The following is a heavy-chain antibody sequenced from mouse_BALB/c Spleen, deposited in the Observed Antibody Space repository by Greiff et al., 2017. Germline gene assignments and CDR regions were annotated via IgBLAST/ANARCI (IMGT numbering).Heavy chain of an antibody. CDR2: ISYSGST. J-gene: IGHJ3*01. CDR3: ARSLYGNYVWFAY. V-gene: IGHV3-8*02. Sequence: EVMLVESGPSLVKPSQTLSLTCSVTGDSITSGYWNWIRKFPGNKLEYMGYISYSGSTYYNPSLKSRISITRDTSKNQYYLQLNSVTTEDTATYYCARSLYGNYVWFAYWGQGTLVTVSA. CDR1: GDSITSGY. D-gene: IGHD2-10*02.